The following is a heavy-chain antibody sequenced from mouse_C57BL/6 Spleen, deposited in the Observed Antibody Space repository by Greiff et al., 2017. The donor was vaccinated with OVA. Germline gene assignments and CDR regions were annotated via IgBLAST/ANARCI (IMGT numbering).Heavy chain of an antibody. CDR2: INPNNGGT. CDR3: ARGERLREFAY. V-gene: IGHV1-22*01. Sequence: VQLKQSGPELVKPGASVKMSCKASGYTFTDYNMHWVKQSHGKSLEWIGYINPNNGGTSYNQKFKGKATLTVNKSSSTAYMELRSLTSEDSAVYYCARGERLREFAYWGQGTLVTVSA. J-gene: IGHJ3*01. D-gene: IGHD2-4*01. CDR1: GYTFTDYN.